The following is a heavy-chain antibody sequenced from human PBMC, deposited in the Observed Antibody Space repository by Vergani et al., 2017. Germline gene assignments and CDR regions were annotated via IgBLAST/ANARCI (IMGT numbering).Heavy chain of an antibody. V-gene: IGHV3-30*02. D-gene: IGHD3-9*01. CDR2: IRYDGSNK. CDR3: ACATYYDILTGHYPEY. J-gene: IGHJ4*02. Sequence: QVQLVESGGGVVQPGGSLRLSCAASGFTFSSYVMHWVRQAPGKGLEWVAFIRYDGSNKYYADSVKGRFTISRDNSKNTLYLQMNSLRAEDTAVYYCACATYYDILTGHYPEYWGQGTLVTVSS. CDR1: GFTFSSYV.